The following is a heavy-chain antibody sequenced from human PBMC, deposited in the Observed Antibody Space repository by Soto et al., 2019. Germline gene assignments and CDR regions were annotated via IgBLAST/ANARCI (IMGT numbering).Heavy chain of an antibody. CDR1: GGTFSTYA. CDR2: TIPIFGTA. D-gene: IGHD6-13*01. V-gene: IGHV1-69*13. CDR3: AREFVSVASAGQFYFDS. Sequence: SVKVSCKPSGGTFSTYAINWVRQAPGQGLEWMGGTIPIFGTANYAQKFQGRVTITADESTSTAYMEWSSLRSEDTAVYYCAREFVSVASAGQFYFDSWGQGILVTVSS. J-gene: IGHJ4*02.